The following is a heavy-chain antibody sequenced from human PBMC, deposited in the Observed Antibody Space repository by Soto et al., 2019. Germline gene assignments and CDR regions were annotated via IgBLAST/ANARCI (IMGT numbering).Heavy chain of an antibody. D-gene: IGHD3-10*01. Sequence: EVQVLESGGGLIQPGGSLRLSCAFSGLTFSRYAASWVRQAPGKGLEWVSGIDTSGHNTYYADSVKGRFTISRDNSNSTLFLQMNNLRAEDTGVYYCAKAVGEYLYFFNNWGQGILVTVSS. CDR2: IDTSGHNT. CDR1: GLTFSRYA. J-gene: IGHJ4*02. CDR3: AKAVGEYLYFFNN. V-gene: IGHV3-23*01.